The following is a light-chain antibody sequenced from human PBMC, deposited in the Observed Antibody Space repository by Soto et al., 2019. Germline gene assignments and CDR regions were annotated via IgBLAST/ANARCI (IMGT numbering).Light chain of an antibody. Sequence: DSQMTQYPSTLPASVGDRVTITCRASQSISSWLAWYQQKPGKAPKLLISQASTLQSGVPPRFSGSGSGTEFTLTISCLKPDDFATYYCQQYESYPMTFGGGTKVEIK. CDR2: QAS. J-gene: IGKJ4*01. CDR3: QQYESYPMT. CDR1: QSISSW. V-gene: IGKV1-5*03.